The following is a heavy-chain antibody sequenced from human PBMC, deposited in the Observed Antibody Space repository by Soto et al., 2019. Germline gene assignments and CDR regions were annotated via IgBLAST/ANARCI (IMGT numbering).Heavy chain of an antibody. CDR1: GYSISSGYY. V-gene: IGHV4-38-2*01. D-gene: IGHD2-15*01. J-gene: IGHJ5*02. CDR3: ARTDIVVVPTTLPHWFDP. CDR2: VYHTGRS. Sequence: SETLSLTCAVSGYSISSGYYWGWVRQPPGKGLEWIGAVYHTGRSFYNPSLKRRVTISLDTAKNEFSLKLTSVTAADTAVYYCARTDIVVVPTTLPHWFDPWGQGTLVTVSS.